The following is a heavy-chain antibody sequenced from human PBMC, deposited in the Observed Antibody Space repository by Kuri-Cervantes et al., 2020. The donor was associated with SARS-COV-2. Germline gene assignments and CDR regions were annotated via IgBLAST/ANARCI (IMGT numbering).Heavy chain of an antibody. CDR3: VRSYSSGWYYFDY. CDR1: GGSISSGSYY. Sequence: SETLSLTCTVSGGSISSGSYYWSWIRQPAGKGLEWIGRIYTSGSTNYNPSLKSRVTISVDTSKNQFSLKLSSVTAADTAVYYCVRSYSSGWYYFDYWGQGTLVTVSS. CDR2: IYTSGST. D-gene: IGHD6-19*01. J-gene: IGHJ4*02. V-gene: IGHV4-61*02.